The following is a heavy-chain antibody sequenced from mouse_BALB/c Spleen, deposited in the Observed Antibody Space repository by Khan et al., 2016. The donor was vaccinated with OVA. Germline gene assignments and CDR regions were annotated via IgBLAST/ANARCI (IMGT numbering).Heavy chain of an antibody. Sequence: EVELVESGGGLVKPGGSLKLSCAASGFTFSSYGMSWFRQTPEKRLEWVATISGSGSYTYYPDSVKGRFSISRDNAKNILYLQMSSLRSEDTALYYCARRKDGYFGYFDVWGAGTTVTVSS. CDR2: ISGSGSYT. D-gene: IGHD2-3*01. CDR1: GFTFSSYG. J-gene: IGHJ1*01. CDR3: ARRKDGYFGYFDV. V-gene: IGHV5-9-2*01.